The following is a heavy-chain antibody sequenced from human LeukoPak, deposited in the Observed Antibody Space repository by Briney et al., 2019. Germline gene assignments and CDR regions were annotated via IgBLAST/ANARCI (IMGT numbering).Heavy chain of an antibody. CDR3: ARSHSGSIRDWFDP. V-gene: IGHV1-2*02. J-gene: IGHJ5*02. D-gene: IGHD1-26*01. CDR2: INTNSGGT. CDR1: GYIFTRYF. Sequence: ASVKVSCRASGYIFTRYFMHWVRQAPGQGLEWMGCINTNSGGTNYAQKFQGRVTMTRDTSISTAYMELSSLRSDYTAVYYCARSHSGSIRDWFDPWGQGTLVTVSS.